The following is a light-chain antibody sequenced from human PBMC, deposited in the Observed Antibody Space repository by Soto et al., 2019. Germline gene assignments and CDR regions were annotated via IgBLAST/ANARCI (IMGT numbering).Light chain of an antibody. CDR3: QTWGTGIHVV. V-gene: IGLV4-69*01. CDR1: SGHGSYA. Sequence: QPVLTQSPSASASLGASVNLTCTLSSGHGSYAIAWHQQQPEKGPRYLMKVNSDGSHSKGDGIPDRFSGSSSGAERYLTISSLQSEDEADYYCQTWGTGIHVVFGGGTKVTVL. J-gene: IGLJ2*01. CDR2: VNSDGSH.